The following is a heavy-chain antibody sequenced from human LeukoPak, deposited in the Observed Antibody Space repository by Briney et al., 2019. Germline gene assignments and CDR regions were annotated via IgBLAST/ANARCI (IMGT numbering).Heavy chain of an antibody. CDR2: ISGNGGAT. V-gene: IGHV3-23*01. Sequence: PGGSLRLSCAVSGFTSIMHEMTWVRQAPGKGLEWVSAISGNGGATYYADSVRGRFTISRDNSKNALYLQLNSLRAEDTAVYFCAKLIYGFPFDHWGLGTLVTVSS. J-gene: IGHJ4*02. D-gene: IGHD2-2*02. CDR1: GFTSIMHE. CDR3: AKLIYGFPFDH.